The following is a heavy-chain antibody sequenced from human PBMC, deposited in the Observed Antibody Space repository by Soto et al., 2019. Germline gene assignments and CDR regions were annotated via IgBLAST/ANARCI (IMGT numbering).Heavy chain of an antibody. J-gene: IGHJ6*02. Sequence: GGSLRLSCVASGFTFSNHAMSWVRQAPGKGLEWVSGISGSGSTYYADSVKGRLTISRDNSKNTLYLQMNSLRAEDTAVYYCAKGGAATNTNYFFYAMAVWGQGTPVTVYS. D-gene: IGHD2-8*01. CDR1: GFTFSNHA. CDR3: AKGGAATNTNYFFYAMAV. V-gene: IGHV3-23*01. CDR2: ISGSGST.